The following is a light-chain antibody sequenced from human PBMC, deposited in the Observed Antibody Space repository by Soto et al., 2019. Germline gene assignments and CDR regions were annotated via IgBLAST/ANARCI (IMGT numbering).Light chain of an antibody. V-gene: IGKV3-20*01. CDR3: QQYERSPTT. J-gene: IGKJ4*01. CDR1: QSVSSTY. CDR2: GAS. Sequence: EIVLTQSPGTLSLSPGERATLSCRASQSVSSTYLAWYQQKPGQAPSLLIYGASRRATGIPDRFSGSGSGPDSPLTISRLEPEDFAVYYCQQYERSPTTFGGGTKVEIK.